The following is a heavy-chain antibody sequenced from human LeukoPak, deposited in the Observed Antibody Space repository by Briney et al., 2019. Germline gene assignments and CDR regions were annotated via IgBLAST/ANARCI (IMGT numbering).Heavy chain of an antibody. CDR2: IYTSGST. J-gene: IGHJ5*02. CDR3: ARDYYGSGSYWFDP. CDR1: GDSISSDNYY. D-gene: IGHD3-10*01. V-gene: IGHV4-61*02. Sequence: SQTLSLTCTVSGDSISSDNYYWSWIRQPAGTGLEWIGRIYTSGSTNYTPSLKSRVTMSVDTSKNQFSLRLSSVTAADTAVYYCARDYYGSGSYWFDPWGQGTLVTVSP.